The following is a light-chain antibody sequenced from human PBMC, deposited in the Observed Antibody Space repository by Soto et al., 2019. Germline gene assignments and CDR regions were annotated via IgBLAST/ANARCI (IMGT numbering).Light chain of an antibody. CDR3: QQRSNWPT. Sequence: EIVLRQSPATLSLSPGERATLSCRASQSVSSYLAWYQQKPGQAPRLLIYDASNRATGIPARFSGSGSGTDFTLTISSLEPEEFAVYYCQQRSNWPTFGQGTRLEIK. J-gene: IGKJ5*01. CDR2: DAS. CDR1: QSVSSY. V-gene: IGKV3-11*01.